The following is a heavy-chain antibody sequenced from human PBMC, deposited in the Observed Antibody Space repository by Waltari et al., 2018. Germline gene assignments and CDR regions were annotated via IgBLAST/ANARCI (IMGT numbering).Heavy chain of an antibody. J-gene: IGHJ6*02. D-gene: IGHD2-2*01. Sequence: QVRLVQSGAEVKKPGSSVKVSCKAFGGSFSSYSINWVPQAPGQGLEWMGGIIPVFGTANYAQKFQDRLAITADESTSTAYMELSSLRSEDTAAYYCTTSSYCGTTTCYQYYGMDVWGQGTTVTVSS. CDR2: IIPVFGTA. CDR1: GGSFSSYS. CDR3: TTSSYCGTTTCYQYYGMDV. V-gene: IGHV1-69*01.